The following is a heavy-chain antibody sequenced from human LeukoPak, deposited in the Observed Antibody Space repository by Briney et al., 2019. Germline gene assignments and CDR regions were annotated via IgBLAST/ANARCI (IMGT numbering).Heavy chain of an antibody. Sequence: ASVKVSCKASGYTFSSYGISWVRQAPGQGLEWVGWIRGDNGNTNYAQNFQGRVTMTTDTSTSTAYMELRSLGSDETAVYYCAGTPYDSSGYYGYWGQGTLVTVSS. D-gene: IGHD3-22*01. CDR2: IRGDNGNT. V-gene: IGHV1-18*01. CDR1: GYTFSSYG. CDR3: AGTPYDSSGYYGY. J-gene: IGHJ4*02.